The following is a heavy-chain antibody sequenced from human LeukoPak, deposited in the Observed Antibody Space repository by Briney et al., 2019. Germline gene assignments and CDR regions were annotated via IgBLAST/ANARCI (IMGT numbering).Heavy chain of an antibody. V-gene: IGHV3-23*01. D-gene: IGHD3-3*01. CDR3: AKATIFGVVRFDY. J-gene: IGHJ4*02. CDR1: GFTFSSYA. CDR2: ISGSGGST. Sequence: GGSLRLSCAASGFTFSSYAMSWVRQAPGKGLEWVSAISGSGGSTYYADSVKGRFTIPRDNSKNTLYLQMNSLRAEDTAVYYCAKATIFGVVRFDYWGQGTLVTVSS.